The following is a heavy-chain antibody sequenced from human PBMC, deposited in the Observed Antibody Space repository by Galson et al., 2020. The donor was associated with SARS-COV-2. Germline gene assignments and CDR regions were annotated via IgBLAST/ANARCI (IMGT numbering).Heavy chain of an antibody. V-gene: IGHV3-43D*04. Sequence: ESLKISCAASGFTFDDYSMHWVLQVPGKGLECVSLISWDGGTTYYADSVNGRFTISRDNSKNSLYLQMNSLRVEDTALYYFGRRNYYHYDMDGWGKGTTVTVSS. J-gene: IGHJ6*03. CDR3: GRRNYYHYDMDG. CDR1: GFTFDDYS. CDR2: ISWDGGTT.